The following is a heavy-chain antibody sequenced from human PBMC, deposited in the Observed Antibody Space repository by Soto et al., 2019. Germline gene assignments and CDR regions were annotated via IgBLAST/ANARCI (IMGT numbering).Heavy chain of an antibody. Sequence: SETLSLTCTVSGGSISSGNFSWSWIRQPPGKGLEWIGYIYYSGSTNYNPSLKSRVTISVDTSKNQFSLKLSSVTAADTAVYYCARDLGDSSGYWRYFDYWGQGTLVTVSS. J-gene: IGHJ4*02. V-gene: IGHV4-61*01. CDR3: ARDLGDSSGYWRYFDY. D-gene: IGHD3-22*01. CDR2: IYYSGST. CDR1: GGSISSGNFS.